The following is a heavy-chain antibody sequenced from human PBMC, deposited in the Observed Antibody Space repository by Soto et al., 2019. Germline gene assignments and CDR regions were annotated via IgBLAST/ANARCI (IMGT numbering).Heavy chain of an antibody. CDR1: GYTFTSYA. J-gene: IGHJ5*02. Sequence: GASVKVSCKASGYTFTSYAMHWVRQAPGQRLEWMGWINAGNGNTKYSQKFQGRVSITRDTSASTTYMQLTSLRSDDTALYYCARDRGGYCSGGSCSEAWFDPWGQGTLVTVSS. D-gene: IGHD2-15*01. V-gene: IGHV1-3*01. CDR3: ARDRGGYCSGGSCSEAWFDP. CDR2: INAGNGNT.